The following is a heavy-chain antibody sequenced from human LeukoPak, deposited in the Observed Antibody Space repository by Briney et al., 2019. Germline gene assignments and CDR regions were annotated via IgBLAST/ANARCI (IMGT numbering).Heavy chain of an antibody. D-gene: IGHD3-10*01. CDR3: AKVSRYYYGSGSRYYYYGMDV. CDR1: GFTFDDYA. J-gene: IGHJ6*02. Sequence: GRSLRLSCAASGFTFDDYAMHWVRHAPGKGLEWVSGISWNSGSIGYADSVKGRFTISRDNAKNSLYLQMNSLRAEDTALYYCAKVSRYYYGSGSRYYYYGMDVWGQGTTVTVSS. V-gene: IGHV3-9*01. CDR2: ISWNSGSI.